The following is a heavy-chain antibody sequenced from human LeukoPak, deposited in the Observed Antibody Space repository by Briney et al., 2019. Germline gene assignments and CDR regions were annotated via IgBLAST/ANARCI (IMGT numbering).Heavy chain of an antibody. CDR1: GFTFSGSA. V-gene: IGHV3-73*01. CDR3: ARHAASGGSGVDY. CDR2: IRNKANSYAT. Sequence: GGSLRLSCAASGFTFSGSAMHWVRQTSGKGLEWVGRIRNKANSYATAYAASVKGRFTISRDDSKNTAYLQMNSLKSEDTAVYYCARHAASGGSGVDYWGQGTLVTVSS. D-gene: IGHD3-10*01. J-gene: IGHJ4*02.